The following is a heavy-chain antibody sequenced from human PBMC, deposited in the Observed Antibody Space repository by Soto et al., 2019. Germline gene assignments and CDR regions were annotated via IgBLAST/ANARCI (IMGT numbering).Heavy chain of an antibody. V-gene: IGHV3-30-3*01. CDR3: ARDPVNYYGSWTYGMDV. CDR2: IGYDGSNK. CDR1: GLTLSRFA. D-gene: IGHD3-10*01. J-gene: IGHJ6*02. Sequence: QVQLVESGGGVVQPVRSLRLSCAASGLTLSRFAMHWVRQAPGKGLEWVAVIGYDGSNKDYADSVKGRFTISRDNSKNTLYLQMNSLRPEDTAVYYCARDPVNYYGSWTYGMDVWGQGTTVTVSS.